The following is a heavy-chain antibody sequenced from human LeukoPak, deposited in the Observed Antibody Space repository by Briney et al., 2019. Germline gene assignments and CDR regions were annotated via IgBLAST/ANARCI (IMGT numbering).Heavy chain of an antibody. Sequence: GASVKVSCKASGGTFSSYAISWVRQAPGQGLEWMGGIIPIFGTANYAQKFQGRVTITADESTSTAYMELSSLRSEDTAVYYCARGGSIMITFGGVIERYYFDYWGQGTLVTVSS. V-gene: IGHV1-69*13. D-gene: IGHD3-16*02. CDR1: GGTFSSYA. CDR3: ARGGSIMITFGGVIERYYFDY. J-gene: IGHJ4*02. CDR2: IIPIFGTA.